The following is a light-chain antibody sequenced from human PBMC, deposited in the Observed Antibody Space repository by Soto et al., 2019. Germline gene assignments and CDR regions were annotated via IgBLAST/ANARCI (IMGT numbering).Light chain of an antibody. CDR2: SND. J-gene: IGLJ2*01. V-gene: IGLV1-44*01. CDR1: SPNIGSNA. Sequence: QSVLTQPPLVSGAPGETVTISCSGSSPNIGSNAVNWYQQVPATAPKLLIYSNDQRPSGVPDRFSASKSGTSASLAISGLQSEDEADYSCATWDDSLNGPVFGGGTKLTVL. CDR3: ATWDDSLNGPV.